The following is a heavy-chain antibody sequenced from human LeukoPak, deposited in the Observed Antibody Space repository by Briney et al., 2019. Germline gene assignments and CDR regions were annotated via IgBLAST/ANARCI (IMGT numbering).Heavy chain of an antibody. CDR3: TTKHDDAFDI. Sequence: QSGGSLRLSCAASGFTFSGSAMHWVRQASGKGLEWVGRIRSKANSYATAYAASVKGRFTISRDDSKNTAYLQMNSLKTEDTAVYYCTTKHDDAFDIWGQGTMVTVSS. J-gene: IGHJ3*02. V-gene: IGHV3-73*01. CDR1: GFTFSGSA. CDR2: IRSKANSYAT.